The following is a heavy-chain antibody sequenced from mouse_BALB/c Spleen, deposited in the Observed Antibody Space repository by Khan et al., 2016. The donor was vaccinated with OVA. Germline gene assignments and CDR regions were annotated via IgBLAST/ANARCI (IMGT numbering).Heavy chain of an antibody. CDR3: ANDYED. V-gene: IGHV1-26*01. CDR1: AYSFTGYF. Sequence: VQRQQSGPDLVKPGASVKISGKASAYSFTGYFMHWVKQSHGESLEWIGRVNPKNGGSSYNQKFKDRAILTVDKSSNTAYMELRSLTSEDSAVYYCANDYEDWGHGTLVTVSA. CDR2: VNPKNGGS. D-gene: IGHD2-4*01. J-gene: IGHJ3*01.